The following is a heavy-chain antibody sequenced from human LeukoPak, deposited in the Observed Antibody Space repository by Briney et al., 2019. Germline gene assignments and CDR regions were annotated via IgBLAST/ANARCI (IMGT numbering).Heavy chain of an antibody. Sequence: ASVKVSCKPSGYRFTDDYMHWVRQAPGQGVEWMGWINPDSGFTNYAPKFQGRVIMTRDTSISTAYMEVRRLRYDDTAMYYCAPTSEAYTSNWSVWGQGTLVTVSP. J-gene: IGHJ4*02. CDR3: APTSEAYTSNWSV. CDR1: GYRFTDDY. CDR2: INPDSGFT. D-gene: IGHD3-16*01. V-gene: IGHV1-2*02.